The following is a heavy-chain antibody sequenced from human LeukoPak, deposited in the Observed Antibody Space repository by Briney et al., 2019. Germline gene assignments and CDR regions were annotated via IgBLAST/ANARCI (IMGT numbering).Heavy chain of an antibody. CDR2: INSDGSSI. CDR3: AREDGSGHYYYYMDV. Sequence: GGSLRLSCAASGFTFSSYWMHWVRQAPGKGLVWVSRINSDGSSITYADSVKGRFTISRDNAKNTLYLQMNSLRAEDTAVYYCAREDGSGHYYYYMDVWGKGTTVTVSS. J-gene: IGHJ6*03. V-gene: IGHV3-74*01. D-gene: IGHD3-10*01. CDR1: GFTFSSYW.